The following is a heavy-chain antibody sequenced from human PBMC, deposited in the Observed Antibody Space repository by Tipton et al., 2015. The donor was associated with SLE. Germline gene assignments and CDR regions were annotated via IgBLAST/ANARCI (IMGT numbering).Heavy chain of an antibody. CDR2: IYYSGST. CDR3: ARVEGLGPLGV. V-gene: IGHV4-31*03. J-gene: IGHJ6*02. CDR1: GGSISSSSYY. Sequence: TLSLTCTVPGGSISSSSYYWGWIRQPPGKGLEWIGYIYYSGSTYYNPSLKSRVTISVDTSKNQFSLKLSSVTAADAAVYYCARVEGLGPLGVWGQGTTVTVSS.